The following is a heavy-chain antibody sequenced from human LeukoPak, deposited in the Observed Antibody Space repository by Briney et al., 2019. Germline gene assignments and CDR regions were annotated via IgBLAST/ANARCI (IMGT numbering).Heavy chain of an antibody. Sequence: PSGTLSLTCAVSGGSIISINWWSWVRQPPGKVLEWIGEIYHDGSTNYNPSLKSRVTISVDKSKNQVSLKLTSVTAADTAVYYCARVGETAFDYWGQGTLVTVSS. CDR1: GGSIISINW. CDR2: IYHDGST. V-gene: IGHV4-4*02. CDR3: ARVGETAFDY. J-gene: IGHJ4*02. D-gene: IGHD1-26*01.